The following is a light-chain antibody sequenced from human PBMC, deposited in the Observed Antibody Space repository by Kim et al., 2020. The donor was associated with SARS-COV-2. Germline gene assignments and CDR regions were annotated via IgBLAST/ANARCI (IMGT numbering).Light chain of an antibody. J-gene: IGLJ3*02. CDR1: KLGDKY. CDR3: QAWDSSTALRV. V-gene: IGLV3-1*01. Sequence: SYELTQPPSVSVSPGQTASITCSGDKLGDKYACWYQQKPGQSPVLVIYQDSKRPSGIPERFSGSNYGNTATLTISGTQAMDEADNYCQAWDSSTALRVFGGGTQLTVL. CDR2: QDS.